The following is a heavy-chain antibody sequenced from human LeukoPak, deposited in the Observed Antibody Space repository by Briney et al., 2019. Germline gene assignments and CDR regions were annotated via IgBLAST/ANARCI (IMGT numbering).Heavy chain of an antibody. CDR1: GGTFNSYA. J-gene: IGHJ3*02. CDR2: IIPIFGTA. Sequence: SVKVSCKASGGTFNSYAISWVRQAPGQGLEWMGGIIPIFGTANYAQKFQGRVTITADESTSTAYMELSSLRSEDTAVYCCARVRATVTTSAFDIWGQGTMVTVSS. D-gene: IGHD4-17*01. CDR3: ARVRATVTTSAFDI. V-gene: IGHV1-69*13.